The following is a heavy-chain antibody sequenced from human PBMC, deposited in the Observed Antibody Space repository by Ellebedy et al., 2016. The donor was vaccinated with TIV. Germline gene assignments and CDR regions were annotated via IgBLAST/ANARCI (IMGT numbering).Heavy chain of an antibody. J-gene: IGHJ3*02. CDR2: ITPNSGRT. CDR3: ARQTWNRGDFDI. CDR1: GFSFTGHY. V-gene: IGHV1-2*04. Sequence: AASVKVSCKASGFSFTGHYIHWVRQAPGQGLEWTGWITPNSGRTNYAQKFQDWVTITRDTSISTAYMELTRLRSDDTAVYYWARQTWNRGDFDIWGQGTTVTVSS. D-gene: IGHD3-10*01.